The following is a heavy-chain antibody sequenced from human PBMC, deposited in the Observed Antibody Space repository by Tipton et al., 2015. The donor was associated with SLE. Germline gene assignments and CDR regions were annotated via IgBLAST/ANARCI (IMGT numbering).Heavy chain of an antibody. CDR2: VFRGGST. CDR3: ARAGGGDSNWFDP. D-gene: IGHD2-21*01. CDR1: GDSFSSGSSS. V-gene: IGHV4-39*07. Sequence: LRLSCTVSGDSFSSGSSSWSWIRQPPGKGLEWIGEVFRGGSTNYSPSLESRVTISVDTSKNQFSLKLSSVTAADTAVYYCARAGGGDSNWFDPWGQGTLVTVSS. J-gene: IGHJ5*02.